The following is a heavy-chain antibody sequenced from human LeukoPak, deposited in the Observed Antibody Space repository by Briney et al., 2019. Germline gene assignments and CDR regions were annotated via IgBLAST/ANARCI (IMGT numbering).Heavy chain of an antibody. CDR3: AREMPSIGGFDP. D-gene: IGHD2-2*01. Sequence: KTSETLSLTCTVSGGSFISSSFYWGWIRQPPGKGLEWIGSIYYSGSTYYNPSLKSRVTISVDTSKNQFSLKLTSVTAADTAMYYCAREMPSIGGFDPWGQGTLVTVSS. CDR1: GGSFISSSFY. V-gene: IGHV4-39*07. CDR2: IYYSGST. J-gene: IGHJ5*02.